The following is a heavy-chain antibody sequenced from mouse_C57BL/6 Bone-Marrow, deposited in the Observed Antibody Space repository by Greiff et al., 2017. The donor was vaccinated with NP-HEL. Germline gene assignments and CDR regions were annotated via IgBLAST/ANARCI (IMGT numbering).Heavy chain of an antibody. J-gene: IGHJ4*01. D-gene: IGHD1-1*01. CDR1: GYTFTGYW. CDR3: ARGYYYGSRHYYAMDY. CDR2: ILPGSGST. V-gene: IGHV1-9*01. Sequence: VQLQQSGAELMKPGASVQLSCKATGYTFTGYWIEWVKQRPGHGLEWIGEILPGSGSTNYNEKFKGKATFTADTSSNTAYMQLSSLTTEDSAIYYCARGYYYGSRHYYAMDYWGQGTSVTVSS.